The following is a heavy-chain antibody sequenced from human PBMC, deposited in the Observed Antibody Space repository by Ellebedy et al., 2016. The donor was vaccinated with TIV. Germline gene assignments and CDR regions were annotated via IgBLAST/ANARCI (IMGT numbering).Heavy chain of an antibody. D-gene: IGHD1-26*01. Sequence: SETLSLTXTVSGGSIDRGGFYWTWIRQHPGRSLEWLGYIYYTGSALYNPSLKGRLSISIDTSKNHFTLKLSSVTAADTALYYCARTSGTFYFDSWGQGTLVAVSS. J-gene: IGHJ4*02. CDR1: GGSIDRGGFY. V-gene: IGHV4-31*03. CDR2: IYYTGSA. CDR3: ARTSGTFYFDS.